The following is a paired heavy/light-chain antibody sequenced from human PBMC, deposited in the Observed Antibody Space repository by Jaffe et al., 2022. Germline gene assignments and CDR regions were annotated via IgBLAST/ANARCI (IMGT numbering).Heavy chain of an antibody. Sequence: QVQLQESGPGLVKPSETLSLTCTVSGASIRDFYWSWIRQSPGRGLEWVGRISLSGRTTYNPALSSQVTISRDTSRKQLSLNMNFLTAADTAVYYCAREGGHHGDYGSYPYFDYWGQGILVTVSS. CDR3: AREGGHHGDYGSYPYFDY. V-gene: IGHV4-59*01. D-gene: IGHD4-17*01. J-gene: IGHJ4*02. CDR1: GASIRDFY. CDR2: ISLSGRT.
Light chain of an antibody. J-gene: IGKJ1*01. Sequence: DIQMTQSPSSLSASVGDRVTITCRASQSVFRYLNWYQQKPGTAPKFLIYAASTLQSGVPSRFSGSGSGTDFTLTISSLQPEDFATYYCQQSYNTPWTFGQGTKVEIE. CDR2: AAS. CDR3: QQSYNTPWT. V-gene: IGKV1-39*01. CDR1: QSVFRY.